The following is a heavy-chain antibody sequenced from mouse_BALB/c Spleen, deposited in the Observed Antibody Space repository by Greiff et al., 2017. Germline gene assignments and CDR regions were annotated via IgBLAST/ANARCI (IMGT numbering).Heavy chain of an antibody. CDR3: ASELTGGAY. CDR1: GFAFSSYD. Sequence: EVQLQESGGGLVKPGGSLKLSCAASGFAFSSYDMSWVRQTPEKRLEWVAYISSGGGSTYYPDTVKGRFTISRDNAKNTLYLQMSSLKSEDTAMYYCASELTGGAYWGQGTLVTVSA. CDR2: ISSGGGST. V-gene: IGHV5-12-1*01. J-gene: IGHJ3*01. D-gene: IGHD4-1*01.